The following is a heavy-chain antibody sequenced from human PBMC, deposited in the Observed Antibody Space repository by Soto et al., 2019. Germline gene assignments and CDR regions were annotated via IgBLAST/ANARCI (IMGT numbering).Heavy chain of an antibody. D-gene: IGHD4-17*01. Sequence: GGSLRLSCAASGFTFSSYGMHWVRQAPGKGLEWVAVIWYDGSNKYYADSVKGRFTISRDNSKNTLYLQMNSLRAEDTAVYYCARDGLDQSRWAGMDVWGQGTTVTVSS. CDR2: IWYDGSNK. CDR3: ARDGLDQSRWAGMDV. J-gene: IGHJ6*02. CDR1: GFTFSSYG. V-gene: IGHV3-33*01.